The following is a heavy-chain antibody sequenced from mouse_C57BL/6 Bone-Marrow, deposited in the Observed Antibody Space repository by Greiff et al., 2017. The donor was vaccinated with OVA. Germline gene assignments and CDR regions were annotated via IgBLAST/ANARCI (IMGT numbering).Heavy chain of an antibody. D-gene: IGHD3-2*02. CDR1: GYSITSGYY. CDR2: ISYDGSN. CDR3: ARGSGYYAMDY. Sequence: EVQLVESGPGLVKPSQSLSLTCSVTGYSITSGYYWNWIRQFPGNKLEWMGYISYDGSNNYYPSLKNRISITRDTSKNQFFLKLNSVTTEDTATYYCARGSGYYAMDYWGQGTSVTVSS. V-gene: IGHV3-6*01. J-gene: IGHJ4*01.